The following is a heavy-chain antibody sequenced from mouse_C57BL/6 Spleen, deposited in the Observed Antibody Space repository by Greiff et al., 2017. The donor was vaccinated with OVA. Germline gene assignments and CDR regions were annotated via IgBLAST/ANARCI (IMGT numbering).Heavy chain of an antibody. Sequence: VQLQQPGTELVKPGASVKLSCKASGYTFTSYWMHWVKQRPGQGLEWIGNINPRNGGTNYTEKFKSKATLTVDTSSSTAYMQLSSLTSEDSAVYYGAGSSGYGAWFAYWGQGTLVTVSA. CDR3: AGSSGYGAWFAY. J-gene: IGHJ3*01. V-gene: IGHV1-53*01. D-gene: IGHD3-2*02. CDR1: GYTFTSYW. CDR2: INPRNGGT.